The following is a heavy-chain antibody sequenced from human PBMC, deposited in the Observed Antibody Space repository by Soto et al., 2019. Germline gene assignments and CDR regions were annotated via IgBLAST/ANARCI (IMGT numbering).Heavy chain of an antibody. CDR2: IYYSGST. V-gene: IGHV4-39*01. J-gene: IGHJ4*02. Sequence: SETLSLTCTVSGGSISSSSYYWGWIRQPPGKGLEWIGSIYYSGSTYYNPSLKSRVTISVDTSKNQFSLKLSSVTAADTAVYYCARLTHSIAVAGTPDYWGQGTLVTVSS. CDR1: GGSISSSSYY. CDR3: ARLTHSIAVAGTPDY. D-gene: IGHD6-19*01.